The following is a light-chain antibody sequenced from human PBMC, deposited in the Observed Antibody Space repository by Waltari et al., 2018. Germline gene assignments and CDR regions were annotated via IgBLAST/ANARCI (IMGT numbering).Light chain of an antibody. J-gene: IGLJ1*01. CDR1: SSDVGSYNL. CDR3: CSYAVGAIYV. CDR2: EGS. V-gene: IGLV2-23*01. Sequence: QSALTQPASVSGSPGQSITISCTGTSSDVGSYNLVSWYQQHPGKAPKLMIYEGSNRPSGMCHRFSGSKSGNTASLTISGLQAEDEADYYCCSYAVGAIYVFGTGTKVTVL.